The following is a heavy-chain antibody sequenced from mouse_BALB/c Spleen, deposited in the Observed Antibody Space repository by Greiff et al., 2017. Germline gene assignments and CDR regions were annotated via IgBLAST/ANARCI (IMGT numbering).Heavy chain of an antibody. CDR3: TRDGGTGTWFAY. CDR1: GFTFSSYT. Sequence: EVQGVESGGGLVKPGGSLKLSCAASGFTFSSYTMSWVRQTPEKRLEWVATISSGGSYTYYPDSVKGRFTISRDNAKNTLYLQMSSLKSEDTAMYYCTRDGGTGTWFAYWGQGTLVTVSA. D-gene: IGHD4-1*01. V-gene: IGHV5-6-4*01. CDR2: ISSGGSYT. J-gene: IGHJ3*01.